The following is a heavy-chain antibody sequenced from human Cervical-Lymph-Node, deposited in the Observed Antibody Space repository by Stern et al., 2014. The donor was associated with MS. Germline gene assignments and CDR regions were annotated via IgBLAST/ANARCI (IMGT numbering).Heavy chain of an antibody. D-gene: IGHD3-16*01. J-gene: IGHJ2*01. V-gene: IGHV3-30*18. CDR1: GFTFSSYG. CDR3: AKEGQFAYWFFDF. Sequence: MQLVESGGGVVQPGRSLRLSCAASGFTFSSYGMHWVRQAPGKGLEWVAVISTGGNTKYYADSVKGRFTLSRDNSMNTVYLQMNSLRPDDTAVYYCAKEGQFAYWFFDFWGRGTLVTVSS. CDR2: ISTGGNTK.